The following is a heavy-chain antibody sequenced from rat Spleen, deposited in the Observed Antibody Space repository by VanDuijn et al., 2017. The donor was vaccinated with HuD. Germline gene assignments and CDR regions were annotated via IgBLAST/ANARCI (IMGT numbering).Heavy chain of an antibody. Sequence: QVQLKESGPGLVQPSQTLSLTCTVSGFSLTNYGVSWVRQPPGKGLEWMGAIWSGGSTDYNSALKSRLSISRDTSKSQVFLKMNSLQTEDTAIYFCTRRQLGVMDAWGQGASVTVSS. CDR2: IWSGGST. J-gene: IGHJ4*01. D-gene: IGHD5-1*01. V-gene: IGHV2-15*01. CDR1: GFSLTNYG. CDR3: TRRQLGVMDA.